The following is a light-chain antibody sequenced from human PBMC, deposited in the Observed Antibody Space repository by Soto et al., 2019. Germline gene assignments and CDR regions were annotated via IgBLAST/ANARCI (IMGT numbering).Light chain of an antibody. J-gene: IGKJ5*01. Sequence: EVVVTQSPATLSVSPGERATLSGRASQSVSSNLAWYQQKPGQAPRLLIYGASTRATGIPARFSGSGSGTEFTLTISSLQSEDFAVYYCHQYDNWPKTFGQGTRLEIK. V-gene: IGKV3-15*01. CDR2: GAS. CDR1: QSVSSN. CDR3: HQYDNWPKT.